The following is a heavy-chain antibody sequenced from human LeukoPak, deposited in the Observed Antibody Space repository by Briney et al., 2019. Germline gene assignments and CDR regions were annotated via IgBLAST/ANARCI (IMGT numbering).Heavy chain of an antibody. CDR1: GFSFGDYA. D-gene: IGHD2-15*01. J-gene: IGHJ5*02. V-gene: IGHV3-49*04. Sequence: GGSLRLSCSASGFSFGDYAMSWVRQAPGKGLEWVGFIRSKAYGGTTEYAASVKGSFTISRDDSKSIAYLQMHSLRTGDTAVYYCSRYHASCNWAPLDLWGQGTLVTVSS. CDR2: IRSKAYGGTT. CDR3: SRYHASCNWAPLDL.